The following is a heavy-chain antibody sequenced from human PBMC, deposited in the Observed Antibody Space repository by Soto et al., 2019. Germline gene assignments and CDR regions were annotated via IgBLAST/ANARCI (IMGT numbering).Heavy chain of an antibody. CDR2: VYHSGKT. J-gene: IGHJ2*01. Sequence: QVQLQESGPGLVKPSETLSLTCTVSGDYISSHYWSWIRQPPGKGLEWIGYVYHSGKTDSNPSLKRRVTISMDPSKNQISRSLTSVTAADTAVYYCARPKGTTPAGWYFDLWGRGTLVTVSS. V-gene: IGHV4-59*08. CDR3: ARPKGTTPAGWYFDL. D-gene: IGHD2-2*01. CDR1: GDYISSHY.